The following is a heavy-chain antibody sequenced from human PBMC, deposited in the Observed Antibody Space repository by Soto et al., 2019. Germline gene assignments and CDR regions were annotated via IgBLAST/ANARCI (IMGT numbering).Heavy chain of an antibody. Sequence: GASVKVSCKASGCTFSSYTISWVRQAPGQGLEWMGRIIPIFGTANYAQKFQGRVTITADESTSTAYMELSSLRSEDTAVYYCARGRTGGRDGYNNWGQGTLVTVSS. J-gene: IGHJ4*02. CDR2: IIPIFGTA. CDR1: GCTFSSYT. D-gene: IGHD5-12*01. CDR3: ARGRTGGRDGYNN. V-gene: IGHV1-69*13.